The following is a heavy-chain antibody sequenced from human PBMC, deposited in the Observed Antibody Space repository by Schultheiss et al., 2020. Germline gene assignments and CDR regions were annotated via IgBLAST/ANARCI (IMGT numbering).Heavy chain of an antibody. V-gene: IGHV5-51*01. D-gene: IGHD3-10*01. CDR3: ARHLNYYGSGSYYTPRGFDP. J-gene: IGHJ5*02. CDR1: GYSFTSYW. CDR2: IYPGDSDT. Sequence: GESLKIPCKGSGYSFTSYWIGWVRQMPGKGLEWMGIIYPGDSDTRYSPSFQGQVTISADKSISTAYLQWSSLKASDTAMYYCARHLNYYGSGSYYTPRGFDPWGQGTLVTVSS.